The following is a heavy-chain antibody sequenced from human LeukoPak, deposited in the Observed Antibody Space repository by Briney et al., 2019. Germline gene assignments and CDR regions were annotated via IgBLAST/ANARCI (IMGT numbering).Heavy chain of an antibody. V-gene: IGHV3-23*01. CDR1: GFTFSSYA. J-gene: IGHJ4*02. Sequence: PGGSLRLSCAASGFTFSSYAMSWVRQAPGKGLEWVSAIRSSGGSTNYADSVKGRFIISRDDSKNTVYLQMHNLRAEDTGVYYCEKDSSGEYWGQGTLVTVSS. D-gene: IGHD7-27*01. CDR2: IRSSGGST. CDR3: EKDSSGEY.